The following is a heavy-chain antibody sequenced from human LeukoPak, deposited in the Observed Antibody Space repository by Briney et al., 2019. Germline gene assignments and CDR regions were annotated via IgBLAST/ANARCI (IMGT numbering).Heavy chain of an antibody. CDR1: GYTFTSYG. CDR2: ISAYNGNT. D-gene: IGHD6-13*01. V-gene: IGHV1-18*01. CDR3: ARVVPRAIAAAGTTSGGWFDP. J-gene: IGHJ5*02. Sequence: ASVKVSCKASGYTFTSYGISWVRQAPGQGLEWMGWISAYNGNTNYVQKLQGRVTMTTDTSTSTAYMELRSLRSDDTAVYYCARVVPRAIAAAGTTSGGWFDPWGQGTLVTVSS.